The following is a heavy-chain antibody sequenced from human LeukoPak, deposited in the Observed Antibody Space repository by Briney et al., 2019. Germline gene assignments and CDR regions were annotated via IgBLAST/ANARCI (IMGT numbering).Heavy chain of an antibody. Sequence: GGSLRLSCAASGFTFSNYWMSWVRQAPGKGLEWVANIKQDGSEKYYVDSVMGRFTISRDNAKNSLYLQMNSLRAEDPAVYYCASTQTLDYWGQGTLATVSS. V-gene: IGHV3-7*01. CDR1: GFTFSNYW. CDR2: IKQDGSEK. CDR3: ASTQTLDY. J-gene: IGHJ4*02.